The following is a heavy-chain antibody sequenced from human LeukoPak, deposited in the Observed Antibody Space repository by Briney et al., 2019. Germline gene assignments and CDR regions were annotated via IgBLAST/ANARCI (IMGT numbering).Heavy chain of an antibody. Sequence: SETLSLTCAVYGGSFTGYYRNWIRQPPGKGLEWIGEINHSGSTNYNPSLKSRVTISVDTSKNQFSLRLSSVTAADTAVYYCAQLRYYYFDYWGQGTLVTVSS. CDR1: GGSFTGYY. J-gene: IGHJ4*02. CDR3: AQLRYYYFDY. D-gene: IGHD5-18*01. V-gene: IGHV4-34*01. CDR2: INHSGST.